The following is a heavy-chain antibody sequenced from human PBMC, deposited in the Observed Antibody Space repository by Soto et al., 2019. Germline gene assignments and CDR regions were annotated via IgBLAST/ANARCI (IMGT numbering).Heavy chain of an antibody. CDR3: ARAPTVRGVILFDY. D-gene: IGHD3-10*01. CDR1: GYTFTSYG. J-gene: IGHJ4*02. V-gene: IGHV1-18*04. Sequence: APVKVSCKASGYTFTSYGISWLREAPGQGLEWMGWISAYNGNTNYAQKLQGRVTMTSDTSTSTAYMGLRSLRSDDTPVYYCARAPTVRGVILFDYWGQGTLGTVSS. CDR2: ISAYNGNT.